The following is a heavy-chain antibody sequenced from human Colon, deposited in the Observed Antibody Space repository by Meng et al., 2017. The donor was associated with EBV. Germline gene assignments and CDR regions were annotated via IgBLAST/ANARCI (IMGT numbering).Heavy chain of an antibody. CDR3: ARRRGGSGRDC. CDR1: GGSIRSNGSY. CDR2: IYHSGST. Sequence: PPQESGPGLVNPSAPLSPPCTVSGGSIRSNGSYWDWVRQPPGKGLEWIGAIYHSGSTSYNPSLQSRVTMFVDTSKNQFSLMLTSVTATDTAVYYCARRRGGSGRDCWGQGTLVTVSS. V-gene: IGHV4-39*01. D-gene: IGHD3-10*01. J-gene: IGHJ4*02.